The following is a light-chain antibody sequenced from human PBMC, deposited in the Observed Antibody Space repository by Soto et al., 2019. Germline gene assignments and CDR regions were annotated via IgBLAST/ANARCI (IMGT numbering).Light chain of an antibody. CDR3: QQYDTSPRT. J-gene: IGKJ1*01. V-gene: IGKV3-20*01. CDR1: QSVSSNY. Sequence: EVMLTQSPGTLSLSPGERATLSCRASQSVSSNYLAWYQQKSGQAPRLLIYGASNRATGIPDRFSGSGSGTDFTLTIRRLEPEVFAVYYCQQYDTSPRTFGLGTKVEFK. CDR2: GAS.